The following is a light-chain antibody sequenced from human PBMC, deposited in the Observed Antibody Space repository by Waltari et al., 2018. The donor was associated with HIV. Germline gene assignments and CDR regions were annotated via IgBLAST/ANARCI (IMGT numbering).Light chain of an antibody. CDR3: QQYSTSPWT. Sequence: VLTQSPGTLSLSPGESATLSCAASQTVHTTFFAWYQQKPGQAPRLLIYGTSTRATGIPDRFSGSVSGTDFTLTITRLEPEDFAVYYCQQYSTSPWTFGQGTNVEFK. CDR2: GTS. V-gene: IGKV3-20*01. CDR1: QTVHTTF. J-gene: IGKJ1*01.